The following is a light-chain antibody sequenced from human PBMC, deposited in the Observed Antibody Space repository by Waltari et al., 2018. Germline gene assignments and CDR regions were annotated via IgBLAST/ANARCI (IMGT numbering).Light chain of an antibody. Sequence: QSALTQPRSVPGSPGQSVTISCTGTSSDVGGYTYVSWYQQHPGKAPKLMIYDVSKRPSGVPDRFSGSKSGNTASLTISGLQAEDEADYYCCSYAGSYTWVFGGGTKLTVL. J-gene: IGLJ3*02. CDR3: CSYAGSYTWV. V-gene: IGLV2-11*01. CDR1: SSDVGGYTY. CDR2: DVS.